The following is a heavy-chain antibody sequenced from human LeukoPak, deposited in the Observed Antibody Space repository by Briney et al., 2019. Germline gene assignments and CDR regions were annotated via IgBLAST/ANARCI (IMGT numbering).Heavy chain of an antibody. CDR3: AKDEHNSGWSPLGG. J-gene: IGHJ4*02. CDR1: VFTFDHYA. D-gene: IGHD6-19*01. CDR2: IGWNSGSV. V-gene: IGHV3-9*01. Sequence: GGSLRLSCAASVFTFDHYAMHWVRQPPGKGLEWVSGIGWNSGSVGYADSVKGRFTISRDNAKNFLYLQMNSLRPEDTAFYYCAKDEHNSGWSPLGGWGQGTLVTVSS.